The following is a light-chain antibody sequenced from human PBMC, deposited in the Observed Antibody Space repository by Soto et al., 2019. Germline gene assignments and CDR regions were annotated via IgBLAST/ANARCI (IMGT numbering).Light chain of an antibody. Sequence: EILMTQSPASLSVSPGERATLSCRASQSVSSYLAWYHHKPGQAPRLLIYDSSTRATGIPARFSGSGSGTEFTLTISSLQSEDFAVYYCQQYNNWPRTFGQGTKMEIK. CDR1: QSVSSY. CDR2: DSS. CDR3: QQYNNWPRT. J-gene: IGKJ1*01. V-gene: IGKV3-15*01.